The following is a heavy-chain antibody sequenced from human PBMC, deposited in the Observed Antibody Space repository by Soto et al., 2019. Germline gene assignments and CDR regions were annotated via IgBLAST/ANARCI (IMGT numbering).Heavy chain of an antibody. CDR3: TTVERSYYYDSSGYSDTFGY. V-gene: IGHV3-15*07. J-gene: IGHJ4*02. Sequence: PGGSLRLSCVASGFTFGDAWMNWVRQAAGKGLEWVGHVKTKSEGETTDYAAPVKGRFTISRDDSTNTLYLQMNSLKSEDTAVYYCTTVERSYYYDSSGYSDTFGYWGQGTLVTVSS. CDR1: GFTFGDAW. CDR2: VKTKSEGETT. D-gene: IGHD3-22*01.